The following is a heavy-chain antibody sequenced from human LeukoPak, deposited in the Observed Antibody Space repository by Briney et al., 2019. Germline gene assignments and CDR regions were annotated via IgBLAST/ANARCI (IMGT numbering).Heavy chain of an antibody. Sequence: PGGSLRLSCAASGFTFSSYSMNWVRQAPGKGLEWVSSISSSSSYIYYADSVKGRFTISRDNAKNSLYLQMNSLRAEDTAVYYCARGSVPAAIIDYWGQGTLATVSS. CDR1: GFTFSSYS. CDR3: ARGSVPAAIIDY. CDR2: ISSSSSYI. V-gene: IGHV3-21*01. D-gene: IGHD2-2*01. J-gene: IGHJ4*02.